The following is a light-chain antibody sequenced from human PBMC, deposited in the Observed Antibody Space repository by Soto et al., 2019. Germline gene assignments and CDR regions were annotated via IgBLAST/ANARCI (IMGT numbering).Light chain of an antibody. CDR3: QQANSFPYT. V-gene: IGKV1-12*01. J-gene: IGKJ2*01. Sequence: DIPMTQSPSSVSASVGDRVTITCRASQGISSWLAWYHQKPGKAPKLLISAASSLQSGVPSRFSGTGSGTDFTLTISSLQPEDFATYFCQQANSFPYTFGQGTRLEIK. CDR2: AAS. CDR1: QGISSW.